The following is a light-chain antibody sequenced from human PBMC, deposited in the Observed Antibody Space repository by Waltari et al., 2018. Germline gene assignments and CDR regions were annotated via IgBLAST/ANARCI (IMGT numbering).Light chain of an antibody. CDR3: QQYDNVPVT. CDR1: QDISNY. CDR2: DAS. J-gene: IGKJ4*01. Sequence: DIQMTQSPSSLSASVGDRVTITCQASQDISNYLNWYQQKPGKAPNVLIYDASNLETGVPSRFSGSGSGTHFTFTISSLQPEDIATYYCQQYDNVPVTFGGGTKVEIK. V-gene: IGKV1-33*01.